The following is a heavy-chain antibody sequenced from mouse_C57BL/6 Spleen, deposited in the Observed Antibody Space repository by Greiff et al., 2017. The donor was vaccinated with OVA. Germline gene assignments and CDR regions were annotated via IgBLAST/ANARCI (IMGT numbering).Heavy chain of an antibody. CDR1: GFNIKNTY. CDR3: APKAYYSNYGAY. Sequence: VQLKESVAELVRPGASVKLSCTASGFNIKNTYMHWVKQRPEQGLEWIGRIDPANGNTKYAPKFQGKATITADTSSNTAYLQLSSLTSEDTAIYYCAPKAYYSNYGAYWGQGTLVTVSA. J-gene: IGHJ3*01. D-gene: IGHD2-5*01. V-gene: IGHV14-3*01. CDR2: IDPANGNT.